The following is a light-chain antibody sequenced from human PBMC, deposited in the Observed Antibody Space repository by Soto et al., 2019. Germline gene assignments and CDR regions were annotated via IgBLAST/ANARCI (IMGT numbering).Light chain of an antibody. J-gene: IGKJ1*01. V-gene: IGKV3-15*01. CDR2: GAS. CDR1: QSVSTN. Sequence: EIVMTQSPTTLSVSPGERATLSCRASQSVSTNLAWYQQKPGQVPSLLIYGASTRATDIPARFSGSGSGTEFTLTISSLQSEDFAIYYCQHYNNWPPETFGQGTKVDIK. CDR3: QHYNNWPPET.